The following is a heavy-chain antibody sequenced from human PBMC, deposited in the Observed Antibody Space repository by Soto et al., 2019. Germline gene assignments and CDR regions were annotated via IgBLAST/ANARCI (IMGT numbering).Heavy chain of an antibody. Sequence: QVQLQESGPGLVKPSETLSLTCTVSGGSISSYYWSWIRQPPGKGLEWIGYIYYSGSTNYNPSLKSRVTISVDTSKNQFSLKLSSVTAADTAVYYCARRSGNSGYKMEGYYYYYMDVWGKGTTVTVSS. CDR2: IYYSGST. J-gene: IGHJ6*03. D-gene: IGHD5-12*01. V-gene: IGHV4-59*08. CDR3: ARRSGNSGYKMEGYYYYYMDV. CDR1: GGSISSYY.